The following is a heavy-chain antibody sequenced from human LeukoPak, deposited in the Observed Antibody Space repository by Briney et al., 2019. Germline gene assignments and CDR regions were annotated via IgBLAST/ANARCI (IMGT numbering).Heavy chain of an antibody. CDR1: GGSISSSNW. CDR3: ARDATIAAPLMS. Sequence: SETLSLTCAVSGGSISSSNWWSWVRQPPGKGLEWIGEIYHSGSTNYNPSLKSRVTISVDTSKNQFSLKLTSVTAADTAVYYCARDATIAAPLMSWGQGTLVIVSS. CDR2: IYHSGST. D-gene: IGHD6-13*01. V-gene: IGHV4-4*02. J-gene: IGHJ4*02.